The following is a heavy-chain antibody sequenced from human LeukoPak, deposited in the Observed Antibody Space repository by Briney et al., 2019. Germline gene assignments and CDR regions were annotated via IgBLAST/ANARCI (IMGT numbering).Heavy chain of an antibody. Sequence: GGSLRLSCAASGFTFSSYAMSWVRQAPGKGLEWVSAISGSGGSTYYADSVKGRFTISRDNSKNTLYLQMNSLRAEDTAVYYCAKAKAGVVYYYYGMDVWGQGTTVTVSS. J-gene: IGHJ6*02. V-gene: IGHV3-23*01. D-gene: IGHD2-8*01. CDR1: GFTFSSYA. CDR2: ISGSGGST. CDR3: AKAKAGVVYYYYGMDV.